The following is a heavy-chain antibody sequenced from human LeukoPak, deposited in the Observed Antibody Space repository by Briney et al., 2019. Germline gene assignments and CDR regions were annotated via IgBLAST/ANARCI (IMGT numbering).Heavy chain of an antibody. D-gene: IGHD3-3*01. V-gene: IGHV1-69*05. Sequence: SVKVSCKASGGTFNNYAISWVRQAPGQGLEWMGGIIPIFGTANYAQKFQGRVTITTDESTSTAYIELSSLRSEDTAVYYCAIFSDFWSGYYMDYWGQGTLVTVSS. CDR3: AIFSDFWSGYYMDY. CDR1: GGTFNNYA. CDR2: IIPIFGTA. J-gene: IGHJ4*02.